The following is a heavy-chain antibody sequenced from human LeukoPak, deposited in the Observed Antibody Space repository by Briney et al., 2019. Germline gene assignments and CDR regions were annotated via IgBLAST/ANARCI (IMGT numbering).Heavy chain of an antibody. V-gene: IGHV3-23*01. D-gene: IGHD4-17*01. Sequence: GGSLRLSCAASGFTFSSFAMSWVRQAPGRGLEWVSSISGSGGSTQYADSVQGRFAVSRDNPNNTLYLQMNSLRVEDTAMYFCARDPNGDYIGTFDMWGQGTPVTVSS. CDR2: ISGSGGST. CDR1: GFTFSSFA. J-gene: IGHJ3*02. CDR3: ARDPNGDYIGTFDM.